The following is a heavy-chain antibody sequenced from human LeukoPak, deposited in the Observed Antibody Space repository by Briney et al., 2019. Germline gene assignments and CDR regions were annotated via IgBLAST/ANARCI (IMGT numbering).Heavy chain of an antibody. V-gene: IGHV4-34*01. CDR3: ARCHQLGAFDI. CDR2: INHSGST. Sequence: PSETLSLTCAVYGGSFSGYYWSWIRQPPGKGLEWIGEINHSGSTNYNPSLKSRVTISIDTSKNQFSLKLSSVTAADTAVYYCARCHQLGAFDIWGQGTMVTVSS. D-gene: IGHD1-1*01. CDR1: GGSFSGYY. J-gene: IGHJ3*02.